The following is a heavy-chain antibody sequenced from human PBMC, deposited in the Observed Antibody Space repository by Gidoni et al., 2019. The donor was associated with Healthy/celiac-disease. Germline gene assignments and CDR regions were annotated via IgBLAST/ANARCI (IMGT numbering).Heavy chain of an antibody. D-gene: IGHD4-4*01. J-gene: IGHJ6*02. CDR2: IRSSSSTI. V-gene: IGHV3-48*02. CDR3: ARDPVTTEYYYYYYGMDV. Sequence: EVQLVESGGGLVHPGGSLGLPCAPSGLPFVAYGGNWVRQVPGKGLEWVSYIRSSSSTIYYADSVKGRFTISRDNAKNSLYLQMNSLRDEDTAVYHCARDPVTTEYYYYYYGMDVWGQGTTVTVSS. CDR1: GLPFVAYG.